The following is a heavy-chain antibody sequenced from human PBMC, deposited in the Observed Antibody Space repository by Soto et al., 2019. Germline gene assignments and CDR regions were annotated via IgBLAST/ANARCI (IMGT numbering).Heavy chain of an antibody. Sequence: GASVKVSCKASGYTFTSYGISWVRQAPGQGLEWMGWISAYNGNTNYAQKLQGRVTMTTDTSTSTAYMELRSLRSDDTAVYYCARGDSSGWYRGHAFDIWGQGTMVTVSS. J-gene: IGHJ3*02. D-gene: IGHD6-19*01. CDR3: ARGDSSGWYRGHAFDI. CDR1: GYTFTSYG. CDR2: ISAYNGNT. V-gene: IGHV1-18*01.